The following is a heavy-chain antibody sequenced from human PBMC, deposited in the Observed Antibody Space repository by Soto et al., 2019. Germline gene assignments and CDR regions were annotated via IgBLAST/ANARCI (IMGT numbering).Heavy chain of an antibody. Sequence: SVKVSCKASGGTFKKYAISWVRQAPGQGLEWMGGIIPMFGTTNYAQKLQGRVTITADESTSTAYMELSSLRSEDTAVYHCAQAARFYYFYYGMDVCGQGTTVTVFS. CDR2: IIPMFGTT. CDR3: AQAARFYYFYYGMDV. CDR1: GGTFKKYA. D-gene: IGHD2-15*01. J-gene: IGHJ6*02. V-gene: IGHV1-69*13.